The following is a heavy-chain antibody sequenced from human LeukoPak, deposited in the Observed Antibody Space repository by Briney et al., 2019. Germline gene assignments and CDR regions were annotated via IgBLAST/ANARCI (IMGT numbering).Heavy chain of an antibody. CDR1: GYSFTSYW. J-gene: IGHJ4*02. CDR3: ARQNDFRLDY. V-gene: IGHV5-51*01. CDR2: IYPGDSDT. Sequence: GESLKISCKGSGYSFTSYWIGWVRQMPGKGLEWMGIIYPGDSDTRYSPSLQGQVTISVDTSIGTAYLQRSSLKASDTAIYYCARQNDFRLDYWGQGTLVTVSS. D-gene: IGHD3-3*01.